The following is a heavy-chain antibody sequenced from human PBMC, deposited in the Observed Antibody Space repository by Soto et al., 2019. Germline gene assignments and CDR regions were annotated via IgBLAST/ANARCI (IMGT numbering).Heavy chain of an antibody. Sequence: SETLSLTCAVFDGSFSRYYWSWIRQPPGKGLEWIGYIYYSGSTNYNPSLKSRVTISVDTSKNQFSLKLSSVTAADTAVYYCARSVVGAMDFDYWGQGTLVTVSS. CDR2: IYYSGST. J-gene: IGHJ4*02. V-gene: IGHV4-59*08. CDR3: ARSVVGAMDFDY. CDR1: DGSFSRYY. D-gene: IGHD1-26*01.